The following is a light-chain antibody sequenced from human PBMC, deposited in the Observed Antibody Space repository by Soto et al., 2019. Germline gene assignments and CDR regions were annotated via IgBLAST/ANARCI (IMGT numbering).Light chain of an antibody. J-gene: IGKJ5*01. CDR3: QQLNSYPQT. CDR2: DAS. Sequence: IQLTQSPSSLSASVGDSVTITCRASQGISSYLGGYQQNPGKEHHLLIYDASTLHSGVPSRFRGGGSGPDFTLTISSLQPEDSATYFCQQLNSYPQTFGQGTRLEI. V-gene: IGKV1-9*01. CDR1: QGISSY.